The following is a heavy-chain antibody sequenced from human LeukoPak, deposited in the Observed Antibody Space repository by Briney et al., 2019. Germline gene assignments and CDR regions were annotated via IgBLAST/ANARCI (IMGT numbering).Heavy chain of an antibody. CDR2: IYYSGSS. J-gene: IGHJ6*02. CDR3: ARGESIPRTRYYYYYGMDV. D-gene: IGHD3-10*01. Sequence: PSETLSLTCTVSGGSISNNYWSWFGQPPGKGLEWIGYIYYSGSSNYNPSLKSRVTISVDTSISTAYMELSRLRSDDTAVYYCARGESIPRTRYYYYYGMDVWGQGTTVTVSS. CDR1: GGSISNNY. V-gene: IGHV4-59*01.